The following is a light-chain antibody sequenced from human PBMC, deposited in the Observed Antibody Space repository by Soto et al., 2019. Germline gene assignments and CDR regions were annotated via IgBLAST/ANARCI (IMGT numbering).Light chain of an antibody. CDR3: QVWDSDTFLWV. CDR1: NIGRKN. J-gene: IGLJ3*02. Sequence: SYELTQPPSVSVAPGQTARITCGGSNIGRKNVHWYQQKPGQAPVRAVFDDSDRPSGIPERFSGSNSGDTATLTISRVEAGDEADYYCQVWDSDTFLWVFGGGTKVTVL. V-gene: IGLV3-21*02. CDR2: DDS.